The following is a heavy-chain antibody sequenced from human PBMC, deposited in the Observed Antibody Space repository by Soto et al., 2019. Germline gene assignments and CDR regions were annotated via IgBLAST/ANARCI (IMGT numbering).Heavy chain of an antibody. CDR2: IVVGSGNT. V-gene: IGHV1-58*02. CDR3: AREITMVRGVIPSEP. Sequence: ASVKVSCKASGFTFTSSAMQWVRQARGQRLEWIGWIVVGSGNTNYAQKFQERVTITRDMSTSTAYMELSSLRSEDTAVYYCAREITMVRGVIPSEPWGQGTLVTVSS. J-gene: IGHJ5*02. D-gene: IGHD3-10*01. CDR1: GFTFTSSA.